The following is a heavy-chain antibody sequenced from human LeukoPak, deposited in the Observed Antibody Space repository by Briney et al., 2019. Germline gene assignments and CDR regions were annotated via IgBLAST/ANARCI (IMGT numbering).Heavy chain of an antibody. CDR2: ISSSSSYI. J-gene: IGHJ5*02. CDR1: GFTFSSYS. CDR3: ARVLGSSSRFNWFDP. D-gene: IGHD6-6*01. V-gene: IGHV3-21*01. Sequence: GGSLRLSCAASGFTFSSYSMNWVRQAPGKGLEWVSSISSSSSYIYYADSVKGRFTISRDNAKNSPYLQMNSLRAEDTAVYYCARVLGSSSRFNWFDPWGQGTLVTVSS.